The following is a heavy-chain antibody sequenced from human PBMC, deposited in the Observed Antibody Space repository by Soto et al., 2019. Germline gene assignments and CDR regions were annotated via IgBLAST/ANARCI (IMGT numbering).Heavy chain of an antibody. CDR3: ARVAVTTFPDYYYYGMDV. Sequence: QVQLVESGGGVVQPGRSLRLSCAASGFTFSSYAMHWVRQAPGKGLEWVAVISYDGSNKYYADSVKGRFTISRDNSKNTLYLQMNSLRAEDTAVYYCARVAVTTFPDYYYYGMDVWGQGTTVTVSS. CDR1: GFTFSSYA. J-gene: IGHJ6*02. V-gene: IGHV3-30-3*01. CDR2: ISYDGSNK. D-gene: IGHD4-17*01.